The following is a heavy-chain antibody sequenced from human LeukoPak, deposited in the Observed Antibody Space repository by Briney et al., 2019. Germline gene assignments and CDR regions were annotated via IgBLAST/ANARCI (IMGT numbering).Heavy chain of an antibody. J-gene: IGHJ4*02. CDR3: ARSLPLYSSGSGY. CDR2: INPNSGGT. CDR1: GYTFTGYY. V-gene: IGHV1-2*02. Sequence: ASVKVSCKASGYTFTGYYMHWVRQAPGQGLEWMGWINPNSGGTNYAQKFQGRVTMTRDTSISTAYMELSRLRSDDTAVYYCARSLPLYSSGSGYWGQGTLVTVSS. D-gene: IGHD6-19*01.